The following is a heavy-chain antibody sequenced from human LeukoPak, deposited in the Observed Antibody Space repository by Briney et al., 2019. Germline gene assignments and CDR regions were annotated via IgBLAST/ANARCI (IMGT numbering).Heavy chain of an antibody. CDR1: GGSFSGYY. CDR2: INHSGST. CDR3: ARGGRSPDIVVVVAAMYYFDY. Sequence: SETLSLTCAVYGGSFSGYYWSWIRQPPGKGLEWIGEINHSGSTNYNPSLKSRVTISVDTSKNQFSLKLSSVTAADTAVYYCARGGRSPDIVVVVAAMYYFDYWGLGTPVTVSS. J-gene: IGHJ4*02. D-gene: IGHD2-15*01. V-gene: IGHV4-34*01.